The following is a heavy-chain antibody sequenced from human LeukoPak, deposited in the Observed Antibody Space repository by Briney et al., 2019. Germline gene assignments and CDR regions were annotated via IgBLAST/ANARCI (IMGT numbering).Heavy chain of an antibody. CDR1: GFTFSNAW. Sequence: PGGSLRLSCAASGFTFSNAWMNWVRQAPGKGLEWVSSISSSSSYIYYADSVKGRFTISRDNAKNSLYLQMNSLRAEDTAVYYCARVPQQLPYYYYYMDVWGKGTTVTVSS. CDR3: ARVPQQLPYYYYYMDV. D-gene: IGHD6-13*01. J-gene: IGHJ6*03. V-gene: IGHV3-21*01. CDR2: ISSSSSYI.